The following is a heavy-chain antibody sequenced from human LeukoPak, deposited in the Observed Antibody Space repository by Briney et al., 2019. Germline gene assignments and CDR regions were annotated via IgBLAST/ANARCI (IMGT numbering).Heavy chain of an antibody. J-gene: IGHJ4*02. D-gene: IGHD3-10*01. Sequence: APVKVSCKASGYTFTGYYVHWVRQAPGQGLEWMGWINPNSGGTNYAQKFQGRVTMTRDTSISTAYMELSRLRSDDTAVYYCARDGGLLWFGNIDYWGQGTLVTVSS. CDR2: INPNSGGT. V-gene: IGHV1-2*02. CDR3: ARDGGLLWFGNIDY. CDR1: GYTFTGYY.